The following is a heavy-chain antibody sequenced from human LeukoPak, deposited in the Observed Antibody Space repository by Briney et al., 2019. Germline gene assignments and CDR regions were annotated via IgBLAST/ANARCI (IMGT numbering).Heavy chain of an antibody. CDR2: INHSGST. D-gene: IGHD4-17*01. J-gene: IGHJ6*04. CDR1: GGSFSGYY. CDR3: ARDGPPRYYYGIDV. Sequence: SETLSLTCAVYGGSFSGYYWSWIRQPPEKGLEWIGEINHSGSTNYNPSLKSRVTISVDTSKNQFSLKLSSVTAAETAVYYCARDGPPRYYYGIDVWGKGTTVTVSS. V-gene: IGHV4-34*01.